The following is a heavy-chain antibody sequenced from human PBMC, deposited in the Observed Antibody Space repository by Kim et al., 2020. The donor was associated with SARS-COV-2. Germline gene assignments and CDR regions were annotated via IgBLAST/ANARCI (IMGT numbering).Heavy chain of an antibody. CDR3: AKDNDYYGSGSIRY. Sequence: DSGKGRFTISRDNSKNTLYLQRNSLRAEDTAVYYCAKDNDYYGSGSIRYWGQGTLVTVSS. J-gene: IGHJ4*02. D-gene: IGHD3-10*01. V-gene: IGHV3-23*01.